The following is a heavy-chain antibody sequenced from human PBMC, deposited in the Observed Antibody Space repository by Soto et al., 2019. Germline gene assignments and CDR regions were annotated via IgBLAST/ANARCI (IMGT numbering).Heavy chain of an antibody. CDR2: ISSSSSYI. Sequence: GGSLRLSCAASGFTFSSYSMNWVRQAPGKGLEWVSSISSSSSYIYYADSVKGRFTISRDNAKNSLYLQMNSLRAEDTAVYYCARNVDTVNGWSDWFDPWGQGTLLTVSS. V-gene: IGHV3-21*01. D-gene: IGHD5-18*01. CDR3: ARNVDTVNGWSDWFDP. CDR1: GFTFSSYS. J-gene: IGHJ5*02.